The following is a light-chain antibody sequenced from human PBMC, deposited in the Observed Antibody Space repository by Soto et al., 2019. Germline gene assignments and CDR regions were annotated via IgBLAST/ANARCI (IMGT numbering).Light chain of an antibody. V-gene: IGKV3-15*01. Sequence: EIVLTQSPATLSLSPGERATLSCRASQSVSSYLAWYQQKPGQAPRLLIYDTSTRATGVPTRFSGSRSGAEFTLTITGLQSEDFAVYYCQQYNGWPWTFGLGTKVDI. J-gene: IGKJ1*01. CDR3: QQYNGWPWT. CDR1: QSVSSY. CDR2: DTS.